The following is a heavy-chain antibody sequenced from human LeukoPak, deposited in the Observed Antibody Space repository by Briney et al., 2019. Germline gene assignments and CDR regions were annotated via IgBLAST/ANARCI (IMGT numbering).Heavy chain of an antibody. CDR1: GGSISSGSYY. Sequence: PSQTLSLTCTVSGGSISSGSYYWSWIRQPAGKGLEWIGRIYTSGSTNYNPSLKSRVTISVDTSKNQFSLKLSSVTAADTAVYYCARDQAFDIRGQGTMVTVAS. CDR3: ARDQAFDI. J-gene: IGHJ3*02. V-gene: IGHV4-61*02. CDR2: IYTSGST.